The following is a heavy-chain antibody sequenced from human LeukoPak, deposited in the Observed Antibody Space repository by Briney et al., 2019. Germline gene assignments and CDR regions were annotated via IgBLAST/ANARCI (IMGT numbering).Heavy chain of an antibody. V-gene: IGHV3-21*01. D-gene: IGHD3-10*01. CDR2: ISSSSSYI. CDR3: ARGPQFSGPGWFDP. J-gene: IGHJ5*02. Sequence: GGSLRLSCAASGFTFSSYSMNWVRQAPGKGLEWVSSISSSSSYIYYADSVKGRFTISRDNAKNSLYLQMNSLRAEDTAIYYCARGPQFSGPGWFDPWGQGTLVTVSS. CDR1: GFTFSSYS.